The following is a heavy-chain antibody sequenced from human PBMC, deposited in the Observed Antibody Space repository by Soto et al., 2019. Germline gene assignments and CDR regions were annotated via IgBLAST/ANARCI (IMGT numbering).Heavy chain of an antibody. CDR3: AKDYPGYCSSNGCYRVAFDI. Sequence: GGSLRLSCAAFGFTFSRYDMSWVRQAPGKGLEWVLGISGSGDSTYYADSVKGRFTISRDNSRKMVYLQMNSLRAEDTAVYYCAKDYPGYCSSNGCYRVAFDIWGQGTMVTVSS. CDR1: GFTFSRYD. CDR2: ISGSGDST. D-gene: IGHD2-2*01. V-gene: IGHV3-23*01. J-gene: IGHJ3*02.